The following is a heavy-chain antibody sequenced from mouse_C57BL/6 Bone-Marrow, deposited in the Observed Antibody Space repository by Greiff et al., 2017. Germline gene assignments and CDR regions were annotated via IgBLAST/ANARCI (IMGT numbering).Heavy chain of an antibody. V-gene: IGHV1-81*01. D-gene: IGHD2-13*01. J-gene: IGHJ2*01. CDR2: IYPRSGNT. Sequence: VQLQQSGAELARPGASVKLSCKASGYTFTSYGISWVKQRTGQGLEWIGEIYPRSGNTYYNEKFKGKATLTADKSSSTAYMELRSLTSEDSAVYFCASYGDYGAFDYRGQGTTRTVS. CDR3: ASYGDYGAFDY. CDR1: GYTFTSYG.